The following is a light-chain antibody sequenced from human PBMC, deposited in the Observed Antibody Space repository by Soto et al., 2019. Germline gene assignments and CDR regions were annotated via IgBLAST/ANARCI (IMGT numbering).Light chain of an antibody. Sequence: DIVMTQSPDSLAVSLGERATINCKSSERVLYSSDNKNYLGWYQQKPGQTPKLLIYWASTRESGVPDRFSGSGSGSDFTLSISSLQAEDVAVYYCQQYLTTPYTFGQGTKLEIK. J-gene: IGKJ2*01. V-gene: IGKV4-1*01. CDR3: QQYLTTPYT. CDR2: WAS. CDR1: ERVLYSSDNKNY.